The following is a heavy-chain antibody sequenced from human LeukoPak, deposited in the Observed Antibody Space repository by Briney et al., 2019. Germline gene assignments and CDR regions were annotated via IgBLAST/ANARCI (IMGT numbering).Heavy chain of an antibody. CDR2: IYSGGST. J-gene: IGHJ3*02. D-gene: IGHD1-26*01. V-gene: IGHV3-53*01. CDR3: ARDLWGIVGVRGHAFDI. Sequence: GGSLRLSCAASGFTFTIAWMSWVRQAPGKGLEWVSVIYSGGSTYYADSVKGRFTISRDNSKNTLYLQMNSLRAEDTAVYYCARDLWGIVGVRGHAFDIWGQGTMVTVSS. CDR1: GFTFTIAW.